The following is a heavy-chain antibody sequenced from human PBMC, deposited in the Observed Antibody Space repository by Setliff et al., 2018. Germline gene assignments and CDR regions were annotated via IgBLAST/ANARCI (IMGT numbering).Heavy chain of an antibody. CDR1: GGSISSSSYY. D-gene: IGHD3-10*01. Sequence: SETLSLTCTVSGGSISSSSYYWGWIRQPPGKGLEWIGSIYYSGSTYYTPSLKSRVTISVDTSKNQFSLKLSSVTAADTALYYCARGGGYGSGGSFHNAPFDYWGQGMLVTVSS. V-gene: IGHV4-39*01. J-gene: IGHJ4*02. CDR2: IYYSGST. CDR3: ARGGGYGSGGSFHNAPFDY.